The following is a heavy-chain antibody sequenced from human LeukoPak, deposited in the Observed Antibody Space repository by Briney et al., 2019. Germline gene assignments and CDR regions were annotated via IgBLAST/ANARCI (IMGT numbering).Heavy chain of an antibody. Sequence: PGGSLRLSCAASGFTFSSYSMNWVRQAPGKGLEWVSAISGSGGSTYYADSVKGRFTISRDNSKNTLYLQMNSLRAEDTAVYYCAKTRTRVYDWFDPWGQGTLVTVSS. CDR1: GFTFSSYS. CDR3: AKTRTRVYDWFDP. J-gene: IGHJ5*02. CDR2: ISGSGGST. V-gene: IGHV3-23*01. D-gene: IGHD1-1*01.